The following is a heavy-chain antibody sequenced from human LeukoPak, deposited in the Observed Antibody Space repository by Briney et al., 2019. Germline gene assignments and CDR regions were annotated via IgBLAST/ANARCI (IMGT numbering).Heavy chain of an antibody. Sequence: GGSLRLSCAASGLTFSSYAMSWVRQAPGKGLEWVSAISGSGGSTYYADSVKGRFTISRDNSKNTLYLQMNSLRAEDTAIYYCAKDLAYTCGHGDYIRHYWGQGTLVTVSS. J-gene: IGHJ4*02. V-gene: IGHV3-23*01. CDR3: AKDLAYTCGHGDYIRHY. CDR1: GLTFSSYA. D-gene: IGHD4-17*01. CDR2: ISGSGGST.